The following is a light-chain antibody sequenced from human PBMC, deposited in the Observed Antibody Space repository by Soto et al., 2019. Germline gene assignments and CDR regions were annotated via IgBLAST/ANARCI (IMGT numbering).Light chain of an antibody. J-gene: IGKJ1*01. CDR2: GAS. V-gene: IGKV3-20*01. CDR3: QQYGSSLWT. CDR1: QSVSSSY. Sequence: EIVLMQSPGTLSLSPGERDTLSCRASQSVSSSYLAWYQQKPGQAPRLLIYGASSRATGIPDRFSGSGSGTDFTLTISRLEPEDFAVYYCQQYGSSLWTFGQGTKVDIK.